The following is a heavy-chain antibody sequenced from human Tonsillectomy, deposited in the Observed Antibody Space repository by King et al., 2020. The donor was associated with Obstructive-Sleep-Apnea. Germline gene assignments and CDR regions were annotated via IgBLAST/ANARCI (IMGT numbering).Heavy chain of an antibody. D-gene: IGHD3-10*01. J-gene: IGHJ6*02. V-gene: IGHV1-3*01. CDR1: GYTFTTYA. Sequence: QLVQSGAEVKKPGASVKVSCKASGYTFTTYAIHWVRQAPGQRLEWMGWIYAGNGNTKYSQKFQGRVTITRDTSASTAYMELSSLRTADTAVYYCPLGLWFGEVSEGYYGMDVWGQGTTVTVSS. CDR2: IYAGNGNT. CDR3: PLGLWFGEVSEGYYGMDV.